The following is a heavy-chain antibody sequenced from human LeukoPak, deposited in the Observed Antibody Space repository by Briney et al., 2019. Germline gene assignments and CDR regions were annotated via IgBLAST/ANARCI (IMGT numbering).Heavy chain of an antibody. CDR1: GGSISSGGYS. CDR3: AHRGSSRPLFGGFFDY. CDR2: IYWDDDK. Sequence: TLSLTCAVSGGSISSGGYSWSWIRQPPGEGLEWLALIYWDDDKRYSPSLKSRLTITKDTSKNQVVLTMTNMDPVDTATYYCAHRGSSRPLFGGFFDYWGQGTLVTVSS. J-gene: IGHJ4*02. V-gene: IGHV2-5*08. D-gene: IGHD6-13*01.